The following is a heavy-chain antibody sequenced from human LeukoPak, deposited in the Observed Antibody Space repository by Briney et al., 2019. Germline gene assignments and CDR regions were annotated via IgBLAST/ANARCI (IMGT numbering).Heavy chain of an antibody. CDR2: IYSSGST. CDR1: GGSIGSYY. CDR3: ARSKAYYDSSGYANDC. Sequence: EPSETLSLTCTVSGGSIGSYYWSWIRQPAGKGLEWIGRIYSSGSTNYDPSLKSRVTMSVDTSKNQFSLKLSSVTAADTAVYYCARSKAYYDSSGYANDCWGQGTLVTVSS. J-gene: IGHJ4*02. D-gene: IGHD3-22*01. V-gene: IGHV4-4*07.